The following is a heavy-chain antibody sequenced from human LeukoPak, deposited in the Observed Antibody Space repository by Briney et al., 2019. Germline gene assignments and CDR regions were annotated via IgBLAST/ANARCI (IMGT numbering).Heavy chain of an antibody. D-gene: IGHD2-2*01. CDR3: ARDGEYQLLLMDYCYYGMDV. V-gene: IGHV1-18*01. CDR1: GYTFTSYG. CDR2: ISAYNGNT. J-gene: IGHJ6*02. Sequence: ASVKVSCKASGYTFTSYGISWVRQAPGQGLEWMGWISAYNGNTNYAQKLQGRVTMTTDTSTSTAYMELRSLRSDDTAVYYCARDGEYQLLLMDYCYYGMDVWGQGTTVTVSS.